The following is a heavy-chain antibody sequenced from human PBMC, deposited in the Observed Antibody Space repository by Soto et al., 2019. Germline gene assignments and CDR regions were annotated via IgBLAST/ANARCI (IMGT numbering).Heavy chain of an antibody. CDR1: GGTFSSYA. CDR2: IIPIFGTA. CDR3: ARPTRYYYDSSGQSAWFHP. V-gene: IGHV1-69*12. D-gene: IGHD3-22*01. J-gene: IGHJ5*02. Sequence: QVQLVQSGAEVKKPGSSVKVSCKASGGTFSSYAISWVRQAPGQGLEWMGGIIPIFGTANYAQKFQGRVTITADESTSTAYMELSSLRSEDTAVYYCARPTRYYYDSSGQSAWFHPWGQGTLVTVSS.